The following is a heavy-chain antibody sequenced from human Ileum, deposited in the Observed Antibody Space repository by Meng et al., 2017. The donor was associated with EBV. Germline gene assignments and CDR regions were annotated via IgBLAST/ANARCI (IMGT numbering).Heavy chain of an antibody. CDR3: AHKPSGEDFFDY. CDR1: GFSLSTNGVG. Sequence: TWKGPGPTLVKPPQPLTLTCSFSGFSLSTNGVGVGWIRQPPGKALEWLALIYYDDYQRYIPSLRTRLTITRVTSKSQVVLAMTNMDPVDTATYYCAHKPSGEDFFDYWGQGTLVTVSS. V-gene: IGHV2-5*02. CDR2: IYYDDYQ. D-gene: IGHD3-16*01. J-gene: IGHJ4*02.